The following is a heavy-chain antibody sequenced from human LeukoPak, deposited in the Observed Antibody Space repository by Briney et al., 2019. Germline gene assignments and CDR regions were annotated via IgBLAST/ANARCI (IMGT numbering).Heavy chain of an antibody. CDR3: ARARLGTVTGYHFDY. CDR1: GFTFSNFF. CDR2: IWYDGSKT. V-gene: IGHV3-33*01. Sequence: GGSLRLSCAAPGFTFSNFFMHWVRQAPGKGLEWVALIWYDGSKTYYVDSVKGRFTISRDNSKDTVYLQMNSLRAEDTAVYHCARARLGTVTGYHFDYWGQGIPVTVSS. D-gene: IGHD3-9*01. J-gene: IGHJ4*02.